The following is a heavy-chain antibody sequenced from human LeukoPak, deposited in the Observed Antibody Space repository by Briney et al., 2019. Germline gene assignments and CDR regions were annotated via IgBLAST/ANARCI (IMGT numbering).Heavy chain of an antibody. Sequence: VSLRLSCAASGFTFSSYSMNWVRQAPGKGLEWVSSISSSSSYIYYADSVKGRFTISRDNAKNSLYLQMNSLRAEDTAVYYCASSREDYGGNSGFDYWGQGTLVTVSS. D-gene: IGHD4-23*01. CDR2: ISSSSSYI. CDR3: ASSREDYGGNSGFDY. J-gene: IGHJ4*02. V-gene: IGHV3-21*01. CDR1: GFTFSSYS.